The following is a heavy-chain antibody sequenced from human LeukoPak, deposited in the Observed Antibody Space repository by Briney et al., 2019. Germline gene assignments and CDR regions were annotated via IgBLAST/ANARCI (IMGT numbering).Heavy chain of an antibody. D-gene: IGHD3-10*01. J-gene: IGHJ4*02. CDR3: AAGGIYSLLDY. V-gene: IGHV1-24*01. CDR1: GDTLSELT. CDR2: FDPGAGEI. Sequence: ASVKVSCKVSGDTLSELTMHWVRQAPGKGLEWMGGFDPGAGEILYAQQFQGRVTMTEDTSTDTAYMKLTSLRSEDSGVYFCAAGGIYSLLDYWGQGTLVTVSS.